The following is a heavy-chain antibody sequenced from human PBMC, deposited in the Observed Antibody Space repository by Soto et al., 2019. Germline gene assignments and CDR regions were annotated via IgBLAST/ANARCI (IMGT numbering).Heavy chain of an antibody. J-gene: IGHJ4*02. CDR1: GFTFSTYS. CDR2: ISSDGSKT. V-gene: IGHV3-30-3*01. CDR3: ARDPLPLTYEAYYIAY. D-gene: IGHD3-22*01. Sequence: QVQLVESGGGVVQPGGSLRLSCAASGFTFSTYSMPWVRQAPGKGLEWVAVISSDGSKTYYADSVKGRFTISRDNSKNTLYLQMNSLRPDDTAVNYCARDPLPLTYEAYYIAYWGQGALVTVSS.